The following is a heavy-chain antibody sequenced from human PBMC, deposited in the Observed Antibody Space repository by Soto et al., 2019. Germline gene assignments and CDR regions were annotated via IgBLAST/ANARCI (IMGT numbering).Heavy chain of an antibody. J-gene: IGHJ6*02. V-gene: IGHV4-61*08. CDR2: IYHSGST. Sequence: PSETLSLTCTVSGGSISSGGYYWSWIRQHPGKGLEWIGYIYHSGSTNYNPSLKSRVTISVDTSKNQFSLKLSSVTAADTAVYYCARDSSSSSAYYYYYGMDVWGQGTTVTVSS. CDR3: ARDSSSSSAYYYYYGMDV. D-gene: IGHD6-6*01. CDR1: GGSISSGGYY.